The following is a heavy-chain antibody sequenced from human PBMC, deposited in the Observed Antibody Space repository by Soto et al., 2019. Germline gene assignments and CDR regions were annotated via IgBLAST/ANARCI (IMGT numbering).Heavy chain of an antibody. CDR2: IIPIFGTA. J-gene: IGHJ3*02. D-gene: IGHD5-12*01. V-gene: IGHV1-69*13. Sequence: ASVKVSCKASGGTFSSYAISWVRQAPGQGLEWMGGIIPIFGTANYAQKFQGRVTITADESTSTAYMELSSLRSEDTAVYYCARARGGYDAFDIWGQGTMVTVSS. CDR1: GGTFSSYA. CDR3: ARARGGYDAFDI.